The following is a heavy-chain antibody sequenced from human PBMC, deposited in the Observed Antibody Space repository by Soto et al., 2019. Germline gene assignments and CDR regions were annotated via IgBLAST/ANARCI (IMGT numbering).Heavy chain of an antibody. J-gene: IGHJ5*02. Sequence: SGPTLVNPTQTLTLTCTFSGFSLSTSVVGVGWIRQPPGKALEWLALIYWNDDKRYSPSLKSRLTITKDTPKNKVVLTMTNMDPVDTAPYYCAHRAAQYYYDSWFGPWGQRTMVTVSS. D-gene: IGHD3-22*01. V-gene: IGHV2-5*01. CDR2: IYWNDDK. CDR3: AHRAAQYYYDSWFGP. CDR1: GFSLSTSVVG.